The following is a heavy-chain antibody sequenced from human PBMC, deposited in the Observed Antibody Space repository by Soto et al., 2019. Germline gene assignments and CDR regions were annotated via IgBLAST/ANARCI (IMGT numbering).Heavy chain of an antibody. Sequence: SETLCVTCAVDGGTIIDYCWSWIRQPPGKGLEWIGEINHSGTTNYNPSLKSRVTISLDTSKNHFSLNLTSVTAADTAVYYSVAATMAYYYGMDVWGQGTTVTVSS. CDR2: INHSGTT. CDR3: VAATMAYYYGMDV. V-gene: IGHV4-34*08. J-gene: IGHJ6*02. CDR1: GGTIIDYC. D-gene: IGHD6-19*01.